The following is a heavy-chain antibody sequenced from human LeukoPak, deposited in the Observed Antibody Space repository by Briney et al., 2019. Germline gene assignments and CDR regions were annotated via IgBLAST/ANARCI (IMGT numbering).Heavy chain of an antibody. Sequence: SETLSLTCTVSGGSISSYYWSWIRQPPGKGLEWIGYIYYSGSTNYNPSLKSRVTISVDTSKNQFSLKLSSVTAADTAVYYCGRSGSTAFDYWGQGTLVTVSS. CDR1: GGSISSYY. D-gene: IGHD1-26*01. J-gene: IGHJ4*02. CDR3: GRSGSTAFDY. CDR2: IYYSGST. V-gene: IGHV4-59*08.